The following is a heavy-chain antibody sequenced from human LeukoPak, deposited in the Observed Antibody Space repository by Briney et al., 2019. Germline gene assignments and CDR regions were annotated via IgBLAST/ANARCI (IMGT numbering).Heavy chain of an antibody. Sequence: SETPSLTCAVYGGSFSGYYWSWIRQPPGKGLEWIGEINHSGSTNYNPSLKSRVTISVDTSKNQFSLKLSSVTAADTAVYYCARVRRYFDWLSGPFDYWGQGTLVTVSS. V-gene: IGHV4-34*01. CDR2: INHSGST. D-gene: IGHD3-9*01. J-gene: IGHJ4*02. CDR1: GGSFSGYY. CDR3: ARVRRYFDWLSGPFDY.